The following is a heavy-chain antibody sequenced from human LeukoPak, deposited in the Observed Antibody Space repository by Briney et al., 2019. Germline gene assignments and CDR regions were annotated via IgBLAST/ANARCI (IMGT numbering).Heavy chain of an antibody. CDR2: ISYDGSNK. CDR3: ARDGSGCSGGSCYSGTFFDY. Sequence: GGSLRLSCAASGFTFSSYAMHWVRQAPGKGLEWVAVISYDGSNKYYADSVKGRFTISRDNSKNTLYLQMNSLRAEDTAVYYCARDGSGCSGGSCYSGTFFDYRGQGTLVTVSS. V-gene: IGHV3-30*04. J-gene: IGHJ4*02. CDR1: GFTFSSYA. D-gene: IGHD2-15*01.